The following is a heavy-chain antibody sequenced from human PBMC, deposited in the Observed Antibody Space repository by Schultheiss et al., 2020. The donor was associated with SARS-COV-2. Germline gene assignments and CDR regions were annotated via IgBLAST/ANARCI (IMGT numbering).Heavy chain of an antibody. D-gene: IGHD4-17*01. CDR1: GGSISSSSYY. Sequence: SETLSLTCTVSGGSISSSSYYWGWIRQPPGKGLEWIGSIYYSGSTYYNPSLKSRVTISVDTSKNQFSLKLSSVTAADTAVYYCARHWADVWRVHGDYYWYFDLWGRGTLVNVSS. J-gene: IGHJ2*01. V-gene: IGHV4-39*01. CDR2: IYYSGST. CDR3: ARHWADVWRVHGDYYWYFDL.